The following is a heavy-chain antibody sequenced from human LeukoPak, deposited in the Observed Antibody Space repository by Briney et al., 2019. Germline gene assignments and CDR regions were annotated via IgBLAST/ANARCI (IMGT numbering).Heavy chain of an antibody. V-gene: IGHV3-30*02. CDR3: ARDAPPTYGDYPIFDY. CDR2: IRYDGSNK. D-gene: IGHD4-17*01. CDR1: GFTFSSYG. Sequence: PGGSLRLSCAASGFTFSSYGMHWVRQAPGKGLEWVAFIRYDGSNKYYADSVKGRFTISRDNSKNTLYLQMNSLRAEDTAVYYCARDAPPTYGDYPIFDYWGQGTLVTVSS. J-gene: IGHJ4*02.